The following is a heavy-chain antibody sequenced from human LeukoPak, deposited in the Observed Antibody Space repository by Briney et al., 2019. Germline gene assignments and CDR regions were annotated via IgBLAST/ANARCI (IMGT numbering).Heavy chain of an antibody. Sequence: GGSLRLSCAASGFTFDDYAMHWVRQAPGKGLEWVSGISWNSGSIGYADSVKGRFTISRDNAKNSLYLQMNSLRAEDTALYYCAKQGRFGELEGGYFQHWGQGTLVTVSS. CDR3: AKQGRFGELEGGYFQH. V-gene: IGHV3-9*01. J-gene: IGHJ1*01. CDR1: GFTFDDYA. CDR2: ISWNSGSI. D-gene: IGHD3-10*01.